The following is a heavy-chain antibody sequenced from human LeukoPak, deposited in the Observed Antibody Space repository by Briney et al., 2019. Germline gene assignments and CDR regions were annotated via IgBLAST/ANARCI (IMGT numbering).Heavy chain of an antibody. CDR1: GGSFSGYY. J-gene: IGHJ5*02. CDR3: ARVQYYYDSSGYYSSNWFDP. Sequence: SETLSLTCAVYGGSFSGYYWSWIRQPPGKGLEWIGEINHSGSTNYNPSLKSRVTISVDTSKNQFSLKLSSVTAADTAVYYCARVQYYYDSSGYYSSNWFDPWGQGTLVTVSS. D-gene: IGHD3-22*01. CDR2: INHSGST. V-gene: IGHV4-34*01.